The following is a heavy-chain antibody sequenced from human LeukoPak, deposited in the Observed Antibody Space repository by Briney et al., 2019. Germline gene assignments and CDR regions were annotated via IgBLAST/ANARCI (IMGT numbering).Heavy chain of an antibody. J-gene: IGHJ4*02. V-gene: IGHV1-8*02. CDR2: MNPNSGNT. Sequence: GASVKVSCKASGYTFTGYYMHWVRQAPGQGLEWMGWMNPNSGNTGYAQKFQGRVTMTRNTSISTAYMELSSLRSEDTAVYYCARGSQYYYDSRGVVVDYWGQGTLVTVSS. CDR1: GYTFTGYY. CDR3: ARGSQYYYDSRGVVVDY. D-gene: IGHD3-22*01.